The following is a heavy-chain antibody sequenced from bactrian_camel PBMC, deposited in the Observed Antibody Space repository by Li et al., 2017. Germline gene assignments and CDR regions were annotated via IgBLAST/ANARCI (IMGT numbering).Heavy chain of an antibody. J-gene: IGHJ4*01. CDR3: APICDSGSWCFDE. V-gene: IGHV3-2*01. CDR2: ISTYGGNT. Sequence: HVQLVESGGGSVQAGGSLRLSCAASGYAVSSFCMGWFRQAPGKGLEWVSTISTYGGNTYYADTVKGRFTISRDNAKNTVYLQMNSLKSEDTALYYCAPICDSGSWCFDERGQGTQVTVS. D-gene: IGHD3*01. CDR1: GYAVSSFC.